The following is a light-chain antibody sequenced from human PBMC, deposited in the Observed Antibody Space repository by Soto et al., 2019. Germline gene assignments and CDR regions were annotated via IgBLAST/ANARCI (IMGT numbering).Light chain of an antibody. Sequence: EIVMXQXPXTLSVSPGDRATLSCRASQSVNSNLAWYQHKPGQTPKLLIYVASTRATGIPARFSGSGSGTEFTLTISSLQSEDFAVYYCQQYNVWPLTFGGGTKVEFK. CDR2: VAS. J-gene: IGKJ4*01. CDR1: QSVNSN. V-gene: IGKV3-15*01. CDR3: QQYNVWPLT.